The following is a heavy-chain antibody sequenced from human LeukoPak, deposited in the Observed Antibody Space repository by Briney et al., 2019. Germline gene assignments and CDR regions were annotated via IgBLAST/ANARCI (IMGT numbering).Heavy chain of an antibody. V-gene: IGHV3-21*01. J-gene: IGHJ4*02. CDR2: ISSSGSYI. Sequence: GGSLRLSCAASGFTFSSYSMNWVRQPPGKGLEWVSSISSSGSYIYYADSVKGRFSISRDSAKNSLYLQMNSLRAEDTAVYYCARGPQFCSGGSCYGFYFDYWGQGTLVTVSS. CDR1: GFTFSSYS. D-gene: IGHD2-15*01. CDR3: ARGPQFCSGGSCYGFYFDY.